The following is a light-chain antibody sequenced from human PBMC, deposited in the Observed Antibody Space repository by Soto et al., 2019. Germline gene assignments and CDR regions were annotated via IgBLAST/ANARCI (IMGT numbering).Light chain of an antibody. J-gene: IGLJ1*01. CDR3: CSYAGSSTPLYV. Sequence: QAVVTQPASVSGSPGQSITISCTGTSSDVGSYNLVSWYQQHPGKAPKLMIYEGSKRPSGVSNRFSGSKSGNTASLTISGLQAEDEADYYCCSYAGSSTPLYVFGTGTKVTVL. V-gene: IGLV2-23*01. CDR1: SSDVGSYNL. CDR2: EGS.